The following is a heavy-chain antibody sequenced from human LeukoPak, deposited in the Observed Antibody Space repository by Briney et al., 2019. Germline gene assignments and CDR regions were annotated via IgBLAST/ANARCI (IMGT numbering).Heavy chain of an antibody. CDR1: GGSFSGYY. CDR2: INHSGST. Sequence: SETLSLTCAVYGGSFSGYYWSWIRQPPGKGLEWIGEINHSGSTNYNPSLKSRVTISVDTSKNQFSLKLSSVTAADTAVYYCARQAPYYYCGMDVWGQGTTVTVSS. CDR3: ARQAPYYYCGMDV. V-gene: IGHV4-34*01. J-gene: IGHJ6*02.